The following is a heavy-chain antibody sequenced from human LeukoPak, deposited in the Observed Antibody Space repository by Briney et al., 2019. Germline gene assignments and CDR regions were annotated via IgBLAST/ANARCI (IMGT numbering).Heavy chain of an antibody. Sequence: PGGSLKLSCAASGFTFSGSAMHWVRQASGKGLEWVGRIRSKANSYATAYAASVKGRFTISRDDSKNTAYLQMNSLKTEDTAVYYCTRPTYDILTGYGNYYYYYYMDVWGKGTTVTVSS. V-gene: IGHV3-73*01. CDR1: GFTFSGSA. D-gene: IGHD3-9*01. CDR3: TRPTYDILTGYGNYYYYYYMDV. CDR2: IRSKANSYAT. J-gene: IGHJ6*03.